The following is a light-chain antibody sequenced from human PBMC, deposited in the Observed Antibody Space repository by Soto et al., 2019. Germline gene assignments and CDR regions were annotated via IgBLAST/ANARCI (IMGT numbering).Light chain of an antibody. CDR3: QQRSTIT. V-gene: IGKV3-11*01. CDR2: DAS. CDR1: QSVSSY. J-gene: IGKJ5*01. Sequence: EIVLTQSPATLSLSPGERATHSSRASQSVSSYLAWYQQKPGQAPRLLIYDASNRATGIPARFSGSGSGTDFTLTISSLEPEDFAVYYCQQRSTITFGQGTRLEIK.